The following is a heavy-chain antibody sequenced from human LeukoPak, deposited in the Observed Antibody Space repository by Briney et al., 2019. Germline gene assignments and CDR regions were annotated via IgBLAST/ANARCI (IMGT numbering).Heavy chain of an antibody. CDR3: ARIKHYGDSHTSPFDY. D-gene: IGHD4-17*01. J-gene: IGHJ4*02. V-gene: IGHV1-2*02. CDR1: GYTFTGYY. Sequence: ASVKVSFKASGYTFTGYYMHWVRQAPGQGLEWMGWINPNSGGTNYAQKFQGRVTMTRDTSISTAYMELSRLRSDDTAVYYCARIKHYGDSHTSPFDYWGQGTLVTVSS. CDR2: INPNSGGT.